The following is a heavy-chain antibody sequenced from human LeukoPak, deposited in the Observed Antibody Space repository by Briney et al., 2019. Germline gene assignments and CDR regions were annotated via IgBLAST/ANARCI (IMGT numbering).Heavy chain of an antibody. J-gene: IGHJ4*02. Sequence: SETLSLTCAVYGGSFSGYYWSWIHQPPGKGLEWIGEINHSGSTNYNPSLKSRVTISVDTSKNQFSLKLSSVTAADTAVYYWARGGPYYDFWSGYHYYFDYWGQGTLVTVSS. V-gene: IGHV4-34*01. CDR1: GGSFSGYY. CDR2: INHSGST. D-gene: IGHD3-3*01. CDR3: ARGGPYYDFWSGYHYYFDY.